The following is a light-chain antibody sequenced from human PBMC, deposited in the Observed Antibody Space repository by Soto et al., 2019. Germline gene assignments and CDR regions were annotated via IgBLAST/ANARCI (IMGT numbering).Light chain of an antibody. CDR3: QQYNNWPTT. Sequence: EIVMTQSPATLSVSPGARATLSCRARQSVSSSLAWYQQKPGQAPRLLIYGASTRATGIPARFSGSGSGTEFTLTISSLQSEDFAVYYCQQYNNWPTTFGQGTKVEIK. CDR1: QSVSSS. V-gene: IGKV3-15*01. J-gene: IGKJ1*01. CDR2: GAS.